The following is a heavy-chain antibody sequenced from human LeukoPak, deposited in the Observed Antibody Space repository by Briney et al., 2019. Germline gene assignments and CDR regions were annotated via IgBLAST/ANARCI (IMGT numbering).Heavy chain of an antibody. CDR2: IYYSGST. D-gene: IGHD6-13*01. CDR3: ARHVAWGGSSWMYTETKEVYNWFDP. Sequence: SETLSLTCTISGGSISSYYWSWIRQPPGKGLEWIGYIYYSGSTNYNPSLKSGVTISVDTSKNQFSLKLSSVTAADTAVYYCARHVAWGGSSWMYTETKEVYNWFDPWGQGTLVTVSS. J-gene: IGHJ5*02. V-gene: IGHV4-59*08. CDR1: GGSISSYY.